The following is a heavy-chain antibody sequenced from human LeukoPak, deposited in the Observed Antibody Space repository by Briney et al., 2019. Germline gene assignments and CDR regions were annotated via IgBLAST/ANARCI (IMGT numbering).Heavy chain of an antibody. CDR1: GGTFSSYA. V-gene: IGHV1-69*04. D-gene: IGHD6-13*01. Sequence: GASVKVSCKASGGTFSSYAISWVRQAPGQGLEWMGRIIPILGIANYAQKFQGRVTITADKSTSTAYMELSSLRSEDTAVYYCARDRGPIAEASNSFDPWGQGTLVTVSS. CDR2: IIPILGIA. J-gene: IGHJ5*02. CDR3: ARDRGPIAEASNSFDP.